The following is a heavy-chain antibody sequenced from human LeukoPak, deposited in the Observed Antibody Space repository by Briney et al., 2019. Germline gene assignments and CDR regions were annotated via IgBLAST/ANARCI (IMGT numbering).Heavy chain of an antibody. CDR2: IYYSGST. CDR3: ARPAVAGTAPFNY. CDR1: GGSLSSSSYC. D-gene: IGHD6-19*01. J-gene: IGHJ4*02. Sequence: SETLSLTCTVSGGSLSSSSYCWGWVRQPPGKGLEWIGSIYYSGSTYYNPSLKSRVTISVDTSKNQFSLKLSSVTAADTAVYYCARPAVAGTAPFNYWGQGTLVTVSS. V-gene: IGHV4-39*01.